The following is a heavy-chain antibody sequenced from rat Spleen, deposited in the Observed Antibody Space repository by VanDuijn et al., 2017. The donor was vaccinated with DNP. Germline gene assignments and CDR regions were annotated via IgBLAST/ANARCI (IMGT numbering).Heavy chain of an antibody. V-gene: IGHV5-27*01. J-gene: IGHJ2*01. CDR1: GFTFSNYG. Sequence: EVQLVESGGGLVQPGRSLKLSCAASGFTFSNYGMAWVRQAPKKGLEWVATISTSGGSTSYRDSVKGRFPISRDNANSTLYLQMDSLRSEDTATYYCTTESAGLRVWDYWGQGVMVTVSS. D-gene: IGHD1-7*01. CDR3: TTESAGLRVWDY. CDR2: ISTSGGST.